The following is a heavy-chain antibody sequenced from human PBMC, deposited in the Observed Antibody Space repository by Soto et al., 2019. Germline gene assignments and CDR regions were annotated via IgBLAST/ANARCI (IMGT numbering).Heavy chain of an antibody. CDR2: ISYDGSNK. D-gene: IGHD2-2*01. CDR3: ARGLVPAAIHYYYGMDV. CDR1: GFTFSSYA. Sequence: QVQLVESGGGVVQPGRSLRLSCAASGFTFSSYAMHWVRQAPGKGLEWVAVISYDGSNKYYADSVKGRFTISRDNSKNTLYLQMNSLRAEDTAVYYCARGLVPAAIHYYYGMDVWGQGTTVTVSS. J-gene: IGHJ6*02. V-gene: IGHV3-30-3*01.